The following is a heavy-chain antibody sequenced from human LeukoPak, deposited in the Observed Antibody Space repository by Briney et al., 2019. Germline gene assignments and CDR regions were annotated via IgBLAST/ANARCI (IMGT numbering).Heavy chain of an antibody. CDR2: INSDGSST. CDR1: GFTFSSYW. J-gene: IGHJ4*02. D-gene: IGHD6-13*01. CDR3: ATNPPSSSWVY. Sequence: VGSLRLSCAASGFTFSSYWMHWVRQAPGKGLVWVSRINSDGSSTSYADSVKGRFTISRDNAKNTLYLQMNSLRAEDTAVYYCATNPPSSSWVYWGQGTLVTVSS. V-gene: IGHV3-74*01.